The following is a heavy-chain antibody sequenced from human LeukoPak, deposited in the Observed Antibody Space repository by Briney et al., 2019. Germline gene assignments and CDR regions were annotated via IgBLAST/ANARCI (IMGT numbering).Heavy chain of an antibody. CDR3: ARLSFSSWTYYFDY. CDR1: GGTFSGYY. Sequence: PSETLSLTCDVYGGTFSGYYWSWIRQPPGKGLEWIGEINHSGSTNYNPSLKSRVTISVDTSKNQFSLKLSSVTAADTAVYYCARLSFSSWTYYFDYWGQGTLVTVSS. D-gene: IGHD6-13*01. V-gene: IGHV4-34*01. CDR2: INHSGST. J-gene: IGHJ4*02.